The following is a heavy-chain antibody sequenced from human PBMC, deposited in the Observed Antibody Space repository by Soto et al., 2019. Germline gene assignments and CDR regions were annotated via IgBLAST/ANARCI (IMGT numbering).Heavy chain of an antibody. D-gene: IGHD2-2*01. CDR2: IHYSGST. J-gene: IGHJ6*03. V-gene: IGHV4-59*08. CDR3: ARHLVVVPAALPYYYYYMDV. CDR1: GGSINNYY. Sequence: SETLSLTCTVSGGSINNYYWSWIRQPPGKGLEWIGYIHYSGSTNYNPSLKSRVTISVDTSKNQFSLKLSSVTAADTAVYYCARHLVVVPAALPYYYYYMDVWGKGTTVTVSS.